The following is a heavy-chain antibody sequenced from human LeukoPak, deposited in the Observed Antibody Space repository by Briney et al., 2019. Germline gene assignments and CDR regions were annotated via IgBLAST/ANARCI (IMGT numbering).Heavy chain of an antibody. Sequence: SGPTLVNPTQTLTLTCTFSGFSLSTSGMCVSWIRQPPGKALEWLARIDWDDDKYYSTSLKTRLTISKDTSKNQVVLTMTNMDPVDTATYYCARTPWAYGDAHFDYWGQGTLVTVSS. J-gene: IGHJ4*02. CDR3: ARTPWAYGDAHFDY. CDR1: GFSLSTSGMC. CDR2: IDWDDDK. D-gene: IGHD4-17*01. V-gene: IGHV2-70*11.